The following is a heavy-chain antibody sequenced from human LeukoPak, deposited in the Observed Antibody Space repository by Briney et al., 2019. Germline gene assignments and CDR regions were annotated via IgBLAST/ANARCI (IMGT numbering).Heavy chain of an antibody. CDR3: ARTSIVGARGSFGY. CDR1: GGLISSTTYY. J-gene: IGHJ4*02. Sequence: SETLSLTCSVSGGLISSTTYYWAWIRQPPGKGLEWIGLEWIGSIYYSGSTYYNPSLKSRVTISVDTSKNQFSLKLNSVTAADTAVYYCARTSIVGARGSFGYWGQGTLVTVSS. CDR2: IYYSGST. D-gene: IGHD1-26*01. V-gene: IGHV4-39*01.